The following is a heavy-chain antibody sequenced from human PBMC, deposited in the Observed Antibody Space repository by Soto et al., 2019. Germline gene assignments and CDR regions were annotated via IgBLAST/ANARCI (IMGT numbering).Heavy chain of an antibody. CDR2: IYYSGST. Sequence: SETLSLTCTVSGGSISSYYWSWIRQPPGKGLEWIGYIYYSGSTNYNPSLKSRVTISVDTSKNQFSLKLSSVTAADTAVYYCARAKGGFWRYFDYWGQGTRVTVSS. J-gene: IGHJ4*02. CDR3: ARAKGGFWRYFDY. CDR1: GGSISSYY. V-gene: IGHV4-59*01. D-gene: IGHD3-3*01.